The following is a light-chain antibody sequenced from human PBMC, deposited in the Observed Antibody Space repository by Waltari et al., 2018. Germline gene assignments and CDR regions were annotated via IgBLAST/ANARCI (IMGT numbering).Light chain of an antibody. CDR1: NNGSKS. CDR2: ADS. Sequence: SYVLTQPPSVSVAPGKTARSTWGGKNNGSKSVHWYQQKPGQAPVLVVYADSDRPSGIPERFSGSNSGNTATLTLSRVEAGDEADYYCQVWDSSSDHYVFGTGPKVTVL. V-gene: IGLV3-21*03. CDR3: QVWDSSSDHYV. J-gene: IGLJ1*01.